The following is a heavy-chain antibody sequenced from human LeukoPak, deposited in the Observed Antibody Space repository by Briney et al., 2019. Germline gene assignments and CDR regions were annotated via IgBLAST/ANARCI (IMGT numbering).Heavy chain of an antibody. D-gene: IGHD2-15*01. CDR3: AREQPIRHCSEGVCTEGYYFDY. V-gene: IGHV3-23*01. CDR1: GFAFNMFA. J-gene: IGHJ4*02. Sequence: PGGSLRLSCAGTGFAFNMFAIDWVRQAPGKGLEWVSGLSRGGSSTNYADSVKGRFTISRDKSQNSVFLQMNSLRPEDTAVYYCAREQPIRHCSEGVCTEGYYFDYWGQGTLVTVSS. CDR2: LSRGGSST.